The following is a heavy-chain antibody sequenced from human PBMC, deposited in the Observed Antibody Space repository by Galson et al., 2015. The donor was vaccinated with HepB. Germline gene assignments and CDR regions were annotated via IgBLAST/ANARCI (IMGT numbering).Heavy chain of an antibody. J-gene: IGHJ4*02. CDR2: INSLGGST. CDR1: GFTFTNHP. D-gene: IGHD2-2*01. CDR3: VRDLRRYAWGGIYDS. V-gene: IGHV3-64*01. Sequence: SLRLSCAASGFTFTNHPMHWVRQAPGKQLEHVSSINSLGGSTYYRTSVRGRFTISRDNSKNTLHLLMARLTTDDMGVYYCVRDLRRYAWGGIYDSWGQGALVIVSS.